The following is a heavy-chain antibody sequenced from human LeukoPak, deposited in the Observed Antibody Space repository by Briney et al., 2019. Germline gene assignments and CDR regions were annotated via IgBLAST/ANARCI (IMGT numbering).Heavy chain of an antibody. CDR2: ISGSGGST. V-gene: IGHV3-23*01. CDR1: GFTFSSYS. Sequence: GGSLRLSCAASGFTFSSYSMNWVRQAPGKGLEWVSAISGSGGSTYYADSVKGRFTISRDNSKNTLYLQMNSLRAEDTAVYYCVKDHGYCSSTSCYPPHYYYYMDVWGKGTTVTVSS. J-gene: IGHJ6*03. D-gene: IGHD2-2*01. CDR3: VKDHGYCSSTSCYPPHYYYYMDV.